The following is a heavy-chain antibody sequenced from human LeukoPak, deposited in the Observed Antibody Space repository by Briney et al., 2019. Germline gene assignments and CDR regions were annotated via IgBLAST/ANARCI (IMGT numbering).Heavy chain of an antibody. CDR2: IYYSGST. J-gene: IGHJ4*02. CDR3: ARHYYDSSGYYFLFDY. V-gene: IGHV4-39*07. CDR1: GFTFSSYN. Sequence: PGGSLRLSCAASGFTFSSYNMDWVRQAPGKGLEWIGSIYYSGSTYYNPSLKSRVTISVDTSKNQFSLKLSSVTAADTAVYYCARHYYDSSGYYFLFDYWGQGTLVTVSS. D-gene: IGHD3-22*01.